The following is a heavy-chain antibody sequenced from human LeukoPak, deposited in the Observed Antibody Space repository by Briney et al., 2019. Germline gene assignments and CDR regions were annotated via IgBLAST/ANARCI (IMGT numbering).Heavy chain of an antibody. D-gene: IGHD2-15*01. CDR1: GYTFTSYG. CDR3: AKPLGRLLRPSRPYYGMDV. CDR2: ISAYNGNT. J-gene: IGHJ6*02. Sequence: ASVKVSCKASGYTFTSYGISWVRQAPGQGLEWMGWISAYNGNTNYAQKLQGRVTMTTDTSTSTAYMELRSLRSDDTAVYYCAKPLGRLLRPSRPYYGMDVWGQGTTVTVSS. V-gene: IGHV1-18*01.